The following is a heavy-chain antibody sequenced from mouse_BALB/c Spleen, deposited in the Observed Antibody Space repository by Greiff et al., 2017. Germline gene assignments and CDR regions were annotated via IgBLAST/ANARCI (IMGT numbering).Heavy chain of an antibody. CDR2: IDPSDSET. D-gene: IGHD1-1*01. J-gene: IGHJ2*01. Sequence: QVQMQQSGPQLVRPGASVKISCKASGYSFTSYWMHWVKQRPGQGLEWIGMIDPSDSETRLNQKFKDKATLTVDKSSSTAYMQLSSPTSEDSAVYYCARSHYGSSHDYFDYWGQGTTLTVSS. V-gene: IGHV1S127*01. CDR3: ARSHYGSSHDYFDY. CDR1: GYSFTSYW.